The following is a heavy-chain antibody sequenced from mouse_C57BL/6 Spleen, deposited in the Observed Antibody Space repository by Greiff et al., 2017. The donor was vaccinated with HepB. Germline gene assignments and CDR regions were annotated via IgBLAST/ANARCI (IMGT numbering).Heavy chain of an antibody. V-gene: IGHV1-19*01. CDR1: GYTFTDYY. D-gene: IGHD3-2*02. CDR2: INPYNGGT. CDR3: ARAGQLRLLNFDY. Sequence: VQLKQSGPVLVKPGASVKMSCKASGYTFTDYYMNWVKQSHGKSLEWIGVINPYNGGTSYNQKFKGKATLTVDKSSSTAYMELNSLTSEDSAVYYCARAGQLRLLNFDYWGQGTTLTVSS. J-gene: IGHJ2*01.